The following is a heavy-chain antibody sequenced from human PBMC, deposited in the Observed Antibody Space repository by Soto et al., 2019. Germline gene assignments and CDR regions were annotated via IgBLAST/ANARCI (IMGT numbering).Heavy chain of an antibody. CDR1: GGSFSGYY. V-gene: IGHV4-34*01. CDR3: ARGYCSGGSCYLYFDY. J-gene: IGHJ4*02. CDR2: INHSGST. D-gene: IGHD2-15*01. Sequence: SETLSLTCAVYGGSFSGYYWSWIRQPPGKGLEWIGEINHSGSTNYNPSLKSRVTISVDTSKNQFSLELSSVTAADTAVYYCARGYCSGGSCYLYFDYWGQGTLVTVSS.